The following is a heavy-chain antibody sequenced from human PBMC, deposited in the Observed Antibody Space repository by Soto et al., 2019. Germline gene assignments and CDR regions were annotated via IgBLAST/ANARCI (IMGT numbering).Heavy chain of an antibody. CDR3: ARDTKEQQLVFLTGYFDL. D-gene: IGHD6-13*01. Sequence: QVQLVESGGGVVQPGRSLRLSCAASGFTFSSYAMHWVRQAPGKGLEWVAVISYDGSNKYYADSVKGRFTISRDNSKNTLYLQMNSLRAEDTAVYYCARDTKEQQLVFLTGYFDLWGRGTLVTVSS. CDR1: GFTFSSYA. V-gene: IGHV3-30-3*01. J-gene: IGHJ2*01. CDR2: ISYDGSNK.